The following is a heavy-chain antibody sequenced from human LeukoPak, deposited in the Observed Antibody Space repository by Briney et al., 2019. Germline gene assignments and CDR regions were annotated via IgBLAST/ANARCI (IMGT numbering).Heavy chain of an antibody. CDR1: GGSISSYY. D-gene: IGHD2-2*02. CDR3: AREAHRPIPYWYFDL. V-gene: IGHV4-4*07. J-gene: IGHJ2*01. CDR2: IYTSGST. Sequence: SETLSLTCTVSGGSISSYYWSWIRQPAGKGLEWIGRIYTSGSTNYNPSLKSRVTMSVDTSKNQFSLKLSSVTAADTAVYYCAREAHRPIPYWYFDLWGRGTLVTVSS.